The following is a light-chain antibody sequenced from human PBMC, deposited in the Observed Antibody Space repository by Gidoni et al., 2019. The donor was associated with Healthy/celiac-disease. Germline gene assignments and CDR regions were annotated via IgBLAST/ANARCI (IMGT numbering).Light chain of an antibody. J-gene: IGLJ2*01. CDR1: SSNIGSNT. CDR2: STN. V-gene: IGLV1-44*01. CDR3: AAWDDSLNGSVV. Sequence: QSVLTQPPSASGTPGQRVTISCSGSSSNIGSNTVNWYQHLPGTAPQLPIYSTNQRPSGVPDRFSGSKSGTSASLAISGLQSEDEADYYCAAWDDSLNGSVVFGGGTKLTVL.